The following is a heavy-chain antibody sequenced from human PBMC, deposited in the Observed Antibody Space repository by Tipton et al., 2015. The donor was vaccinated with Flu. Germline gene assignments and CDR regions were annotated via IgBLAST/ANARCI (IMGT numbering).Heavy chain of an antibody. CDR3: ARGGMFRVVPLDGMDV. D-gene: IGHD3-3*01. CDR2: MSGSGTAA. J-gene: IGHJ6*01. Sequence: SLRLSCAASGFTFSSYEMNWVRQAPGKGLEWVSYMSGSGTAAYYADSLKGRFTISRDNAKNSLYLRLSNLRVEDTAVYFCARGGMFRVVPLDGMDVWGQGTTVIVSS. V-gene: IGHV3-48*03. CDR1: GFTFSSYE.